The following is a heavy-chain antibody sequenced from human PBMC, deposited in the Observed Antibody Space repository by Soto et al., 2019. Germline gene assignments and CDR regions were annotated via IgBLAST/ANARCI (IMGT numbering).Heavy chain of an antibody. J-gene: IGHJ6*02. D-gene: IGHD3-16*01. CDR1: GFTFTSYG. CDR2: ISHDGSNK. V-gene: IGHV3-30*18. Sequence: QVQLVESGGGVVQPGRSLRLACAASGFTFTSYGMHWVRQAPGQGLEWVAVISHDGSNKYYADSVKGRFTISRDNYKNMVFLQMNSLRPEDTTVYYCAKAIMRSRNWYYGMDVWGQGTTVTVSS. CDR3: AKAIMRSRNWYYGMDV.